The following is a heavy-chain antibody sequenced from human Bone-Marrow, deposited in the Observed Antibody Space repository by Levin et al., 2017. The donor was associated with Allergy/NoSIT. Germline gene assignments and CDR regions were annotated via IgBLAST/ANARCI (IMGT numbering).Heavy chain of an antibody. CDR3: ARHDAPFDSSGYYYTWFDP. J-gene: IGHJ5*02. CDR1: GDSITSVYYS. Sequence: SETLSLTCSVSGDSITSVYYSWAWIRQPPGRGLEWIASISYSGSTYYNPSLKTRVTISPDTSKNQFSLKLPSLTAEGTALYYCARHDAPFDSSGYYYTWFDPWGQGTLVTVPS. CDR2: ISYSGST. D-gene: IGHD3-22*01. V-gene: IGHV4-39*01.